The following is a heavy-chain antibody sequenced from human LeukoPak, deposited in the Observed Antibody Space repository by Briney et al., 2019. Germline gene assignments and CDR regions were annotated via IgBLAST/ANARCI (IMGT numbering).Heavy chain of an antibody. J-gene: IGHJ4*02. CDR1: GFTFSDYY. CDR2: ISSSGSTI. V-gene: IGHV3-11*01. D-gene: IGHD3-3*01. CDR3: ARVRVVSPRTYYDFWSGYTLNAYYFDY. Sequence: PGGSLRLSCAASGFTFSDYYMSWIRQAPGKGLEWVSYISSSGSTIYYADSVKGRFTISRDNAKNSLYLQMNSLRAEDTAVYYCARVRVVSPRTYYDFWSGYTLNAYYFDYWGQGTLVTVSS.